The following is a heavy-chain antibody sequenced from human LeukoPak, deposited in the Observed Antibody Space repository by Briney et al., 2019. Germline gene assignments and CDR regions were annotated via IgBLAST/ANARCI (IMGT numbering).Heavy chain of an antibody. CDR2: ISAYNGNT. D-gene: IGHD3-16*02. J-gene: IGHJ4*02. CDR1: GYTFTSYG. CDR3: GRVSSYTPFDY. V-gene: IGHV1-18*01. Sequence: GASVKVSCKASGYTFTSYGISWVRQAPGQGLEWMGWISAYNGNTNYAQKLQGRVTMTTDTSTSKAYMELRGLRSDDPAVYFCGRVSSYTPFDYWGQGTLVTVSS.